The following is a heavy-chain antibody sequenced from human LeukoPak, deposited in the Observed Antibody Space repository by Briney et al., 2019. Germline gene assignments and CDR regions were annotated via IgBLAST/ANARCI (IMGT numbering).Heavy chain of an antibody. J-gene: IGHJ6*03. CDR2: IYTSGST. V-gene: IGHV4-61*02. Sequence: SQTLSLTCTVSGGSISSGSYYWSWIRQPAGKGLEWIGRIYTSGSTNYNPSLKSRVSISVDTSKNQFSLGLTSVTAADTAVYFCARDYSTPSYYYYYMDVWGNGTTVTVSS. CDR1: GGSISSGSYY. D-gene: IGHD6-6*01. CDR3: ARDYSTPSYYYYYMDV.